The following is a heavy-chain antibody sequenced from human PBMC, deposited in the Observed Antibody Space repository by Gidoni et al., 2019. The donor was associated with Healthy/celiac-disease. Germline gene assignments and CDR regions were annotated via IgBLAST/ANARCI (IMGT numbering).Heavy chain of an antibody. V-gene: IGHV1-2*02. CDR2: INPNSGGT. J-gene: IGHJ6*02. D-gene: IGHD2-2*02. CDR1: GYTFTGYY. Sequence: QVQLVQSGAEVKKPGASVKVSCKASGYTFTGYYLHWVRQAPGPGPVWMGWINPNSGGTNYAQKFQGRVTMTRDTSISTAYMELSRLRSDDTAVYYCARVRRAIMCSSTSCYRDWDQGADYYYGMDVWGQGTTVTVSS. CDR3: ARVRRAIMCSSTSCYRDWDQGADYYYGMDV.